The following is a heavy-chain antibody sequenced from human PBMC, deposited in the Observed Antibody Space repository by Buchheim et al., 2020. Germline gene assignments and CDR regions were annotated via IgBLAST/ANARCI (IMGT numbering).Heavy chain of an antibody. J-gene: IGHJ4*02. CDR2: ISRGSDDI. CDR1: GFSFSGYS. CDR3: ARGEVEETRFLDS. V-gene: IGHV3-21*01. D-gene: IGHD1-1*01. Sequence: EVQLVESGGGLVEPGGSLRLSCAASGFSFSGYSMNWVRQAPGEGLECVSIISRGSDDIHYADSVKGRFTISRDNAKNSLYLQMNSLRLEDTAVYYCARGEVEETRFLDSWGQGTL.